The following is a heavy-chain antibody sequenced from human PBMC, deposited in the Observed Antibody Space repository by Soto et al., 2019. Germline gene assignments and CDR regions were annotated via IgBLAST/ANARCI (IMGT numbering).Heavy chain of an antibody. V-gene: IGHV3-15*01. CDR2: IKSNSDGGTT. J-gene: IGHJ6*03. Sequence: EVQLVESGGGLVKPGGSLRLSCAASGFTFSNAWMSWVRQAPGKGLEWVGRIKSNSDGGTTGYAAPVKGRFTISRDDSKNTLYLQMNSLETEDTALYYCTTDQYSSTGQRNYYIDVWGKGTTVTVSS. CDR1: GFTFSNAW. D-gene: IGHD6-13*01. CDR3: TTDQYSSTGQRNYYIDV.